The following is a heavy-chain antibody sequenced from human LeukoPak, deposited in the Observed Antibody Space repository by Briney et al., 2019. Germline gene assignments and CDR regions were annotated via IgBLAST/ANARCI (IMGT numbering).Heavy chain of an antibody. J-gene: IGHJ5*02. CDR3: ARHSSMTTVTIRP. D-gene: IGHD4-11*01. CDR1: GGSISSRSYY. V-gene: IGHV4-39*01. CDR2: ISQSGST. Sequence: SETLSLTCTVSGGSISSRSYYWGWIRQPPGKGLEWIGSISQSGSTYYNPSLKSRVTISVDTSKNQFSLKLNSVTAADTAVYFCARHSSMTTVTIRPWGQGTLVTVSS.